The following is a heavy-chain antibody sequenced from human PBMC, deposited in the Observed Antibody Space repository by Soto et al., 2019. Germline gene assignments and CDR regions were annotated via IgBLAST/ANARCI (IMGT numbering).Heavy chain of an antibody. CDR1: GFTFSTFS. CDR2: ISGGGRPI. J-gene: IGHJ4*02. D-gene: IGHD6-19*01. CDR3: ARDLGWAFDS. V-gene: IGHV3-48*02. Sequence: ESGGGSVQPGGSLRLSCAASGFTFSTFSMNWVRQAPGRGLEWISYISGGGRPIFYADSVKCRFTISIDNAKNPLYLQMDSLTDEYTAVYYCARDLGWAFDSWGQGTLVTVSS.